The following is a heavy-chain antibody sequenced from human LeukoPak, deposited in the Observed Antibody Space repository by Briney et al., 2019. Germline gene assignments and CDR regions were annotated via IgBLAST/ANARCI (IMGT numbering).Heavy chain of an antibody. CDR1: GISFSSHG. Sequence: GRSLRLSCVVSGISFSSHGMHWVRQAPGKGLEWAAVIWYDGTNKDYADSVKGRFTISRDNSKNTLFLQMTSLRAEDTAVYYCARVRNNYDSSGFSAAEYWGQGTLDTVSS. J-gene: IGHJ4*02. CDR3: ARVRNNYDSSGFSAAEY. V-gene: IGHV3-33*01. CDR2: IWYDGTNK. D-gene: IGHD3-22*01.